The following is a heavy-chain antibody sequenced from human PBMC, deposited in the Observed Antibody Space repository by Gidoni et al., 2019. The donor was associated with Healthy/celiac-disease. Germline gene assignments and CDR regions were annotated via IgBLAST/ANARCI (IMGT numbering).Heavy chain of an antibody. D-gene: IGHD3-10*01. Sequence: EVQLVESGGGLVQPGRSLRRSCAACGFRFYDSAMHWVRQASGKGLGWGSGFSLNSVRIVYADSVKGRFTISRDNAKNTLYLQMNSLRAEDTALYYCAKDVFYGSGSYGVGAFDIWGQGTMVTVSS. CDR1: GFRFYDSA. CDR2: FSLNSVRI. CDR3: AKDVFYGSGSYGVGAFDI. V-gene: IGHV3-9*01. J-gene: IGHJ3*02.